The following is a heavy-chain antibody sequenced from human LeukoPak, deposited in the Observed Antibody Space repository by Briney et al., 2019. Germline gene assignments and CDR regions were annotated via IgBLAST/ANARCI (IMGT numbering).Heavy chain of an antibody. J-gene: IGHJ4*02. CDR2: INSDGSWT. CDR3: VSFYETY. Sequence: GGSLRLSCVVSGFTFSSYAMSWVRQAPGKGLVWVSHINSDGSWTSYAGSVKGRFTISKDNAKNTVYLQMNDLRAEDTAVYYCVSFYETYWGRGTLVTVSS. D-gene: IGHD2/OR15-2a*01. V-gene: IGHV3-74*01. CDR1: GFTFSSYA.